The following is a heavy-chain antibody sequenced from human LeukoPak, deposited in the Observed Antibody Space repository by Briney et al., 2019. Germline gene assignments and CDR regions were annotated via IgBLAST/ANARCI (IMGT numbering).Heavy chain of an antibody. CDR1: GYTFTGYY. CDR2: INPNSGGT. CDR3: ARANPEYSSSSSDAFDI. Sequence: EASVKVSCKASGYTFTGYYMHWVRQAPGQGLEWMGWINPNSGGTNYAQKFQGRVTMTRDTSISTAYMELSRLRSDDTAVYYCARANPEYSSSSSDAFDIWGQGTMVTVSS. D-gene: IGHD6-6*01. V-gene: IGHV1-2*02. J-gene: IGHJ3*02.